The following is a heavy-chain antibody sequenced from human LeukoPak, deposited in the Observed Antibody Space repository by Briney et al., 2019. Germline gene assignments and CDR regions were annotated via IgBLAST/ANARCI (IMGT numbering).Heavy chain of an antibody. J-gene: IGHJ5*02. Sequence: ASVKVSCKASGYTFTGYYMHWVRQAPGQGLEWMGWINPNSGGTNYAQKFQGRVTMTRDTSISTAYMELSRLRSDDTAVYYCARTGVVPAAGVQNWFDPWGQGTLVTVSS. CDR2: INPNSGGT. D-gene: IGHD2-2*01. CDR3: ARTGVVPAAGVQNWFDP. V-gene: IGHV1-2*02. CDR1: GYTFTGYY.